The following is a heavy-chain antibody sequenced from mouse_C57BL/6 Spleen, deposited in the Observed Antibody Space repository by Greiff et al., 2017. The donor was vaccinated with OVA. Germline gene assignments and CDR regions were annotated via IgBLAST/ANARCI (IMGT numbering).Heavy chain of an antibody. Sequence: EVQVVESGGGLVKPGGSLKLSCAASGFTFSDYGMHWVRQAPEKGLEWVAYISSGSSTIYYADTVKGRFTISRDNAKNTLFLQMTSLRSEDTAMYYSARRGSRGSSYWYFDVWGTGTTVTVSS. D-gene: IGHD1-1*01. CDR1: GFTFSDYG. CDR2: ISSGSSTI. CDR3: ARRGSRGSSYWYFDV. J-gene: IGHJ1*03. V-gene: IGHV5-17*01.